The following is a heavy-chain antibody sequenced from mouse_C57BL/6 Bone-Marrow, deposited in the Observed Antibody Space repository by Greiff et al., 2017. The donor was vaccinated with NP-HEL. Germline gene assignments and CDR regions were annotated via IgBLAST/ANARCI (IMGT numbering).Heavy chain of an antibody. CDR2: ISSGGDYI. V-gene: IGHV5-9-1*02. CDR1: GFTFSSYA. CDR3: TRDSTTVVALDY. D-gene: IGHD1-1*01. Sequence: EVQGVESGEGLVKPGGSLKLSCAASGFTFSSYAMSWVRQTPEKRLEWVAYISSGGDYIYYADTVKGRFTISRDNARNTLYLQMSSLKSEDTAMYYCTRDSTTVVALDYWGQGTTLTVSS. J-gene: IGHJ2*01.